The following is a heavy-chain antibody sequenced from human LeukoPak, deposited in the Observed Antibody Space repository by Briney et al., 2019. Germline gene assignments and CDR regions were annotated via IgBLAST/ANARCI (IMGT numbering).Heavy chain of an antibody. CDR3: ARGITRRRTFDI. J-gene: IGHJ3*02. Sequence: SETLSLTCTVSGYSISSGYDWGWIRQPPGKGLEWIGSIYYRRTTYYNPSLKSRVTIPVDTSKNQFSLKLSSVTAADTALYYCARGITRRRTFDIWGQGTMVTVSS. V-gene: IGHV4-38-2*02. CDR1: GYSISSGYD. D-gene: IGHD3-10*01. CDR2: IYYRRTT.